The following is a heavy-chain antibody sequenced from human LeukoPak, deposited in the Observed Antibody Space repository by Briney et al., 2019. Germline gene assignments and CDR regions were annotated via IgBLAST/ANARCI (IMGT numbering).Heavy chain of an antibody. CDR1: GFSFNFFW. D-gene: IGHD1-26*01. CDR3: ARDSDKCRGCAFDI. Sequence: PGGSLRLSCAASGFSFNFFWMSWVRQAPGKGLEWVANIKEDGTEKHYVASVKGRFTISRDNGKKSLYLEMNRLRGEDTAVYYCARDSDKCRGCAFDIWGQGAMVTVPS. J-gene: IGHJ3*02. V-gene: IGHV3-7*01. CDR2: IKEDGTEK.